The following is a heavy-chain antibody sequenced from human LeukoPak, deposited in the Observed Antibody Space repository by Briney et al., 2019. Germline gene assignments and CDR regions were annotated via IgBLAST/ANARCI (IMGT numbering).Heavy chain of an antibody. CDR3: ARAPAYQYTTHGHENNWFDP. D-gene: IGHD2-15*01. J-gene: IGHJ5*02. Sequence: GASVKVSCKASGYTFTSYGISWVRQAPGQGLEWMGWISAYNGNTNYAQKLQGRVTMTTDTSTSTAYMELRSLRSDDTAVYYCARAPAYQYTTHGHENNWFDPWGQGTLVTVSS. V-gene: IGHV1-18*01. CDR2: ISAYNGNT. CDR1: GYTFTSYG.